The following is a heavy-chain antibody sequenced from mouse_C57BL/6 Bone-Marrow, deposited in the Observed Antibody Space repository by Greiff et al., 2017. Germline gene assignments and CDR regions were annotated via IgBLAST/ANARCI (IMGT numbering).Heavy chain of an antibody. J-gene: IGHJ1*03. V-gene: IGHV1-26*01. D-gene: IGHD1-1*01. CDR2: INPNNGGT. CDR3: ASSSYYGNSYLYWDMDD. Sequence: EVQLQQSGPELVKPGASVKISCKASGYTFTDYSMHWVKQSYGQSLEWIGYINPNNGGTSYNQKFKGKATLTVDKSSSTAYMELRRLTSADSADEYCASSSYYGNSYLYWDMDDWGTGTSVTVSS. CDR1: GYTFTDYS.